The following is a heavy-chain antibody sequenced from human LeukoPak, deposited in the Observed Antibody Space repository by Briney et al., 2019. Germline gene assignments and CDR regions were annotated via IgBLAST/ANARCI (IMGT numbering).Heavy chain of an antibody. V-gene: IGHV3-7*04. CDR1: GFTFSSYW. Sequence: GGSLRLSCAASGFTFSSYWMSWVRQAPGKGLEWVANIKQDGSEKYYVDSVKGRFTISRDNAKNSLYLQMNSLRAEDTAVYYCARTYNWNDNYYDGMDVWGQGTTVTVSS. CDR3: ARTYNWNDNYYDGMDV. J-gene: IGHJ6*02. CDR2: IKQDGSEK. D-gene: IGHD1-1*01.